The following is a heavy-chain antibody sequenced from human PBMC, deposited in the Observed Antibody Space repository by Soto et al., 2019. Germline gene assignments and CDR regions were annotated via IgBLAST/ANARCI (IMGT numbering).Heavy chain of an antibody. CDR3: ARGSSYYDILTGYYTPFDY. CDR1: GGSISSGDYY. CDR2: IYYSGST. V-gene: IGHV4-30-4*01. J-gene: IGHJ4*02. Sequence: SETLSLTCTVSGGSISSGDYYWSWIRQPPGKGLEWIGYIYYSGSTYYNPSLKSRVTISVDTSKNQFSLKLSSVTAADTAVYYCARGSSYYDILTGYYTPFDYWGQGTLVTVSS. D-gene: IGHD3-9*01.